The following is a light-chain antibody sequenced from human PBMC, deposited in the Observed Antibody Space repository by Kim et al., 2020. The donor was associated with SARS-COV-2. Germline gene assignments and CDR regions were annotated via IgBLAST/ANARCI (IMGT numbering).Light chain of an antibody. CDR3: QQYNSYPLT. V-gene: IGKV1-5*03. Sequence: VGDRVTTTCRASPSTGTLLPWDHQNPGKAPKLLIYKSSSLESGVPSRFSGSGSGTEFTLTIRSLQPDDFATYYCQQYNSYPLTFGGGTKVDIK. CDR2: KSS. J-gene: IGKJ4*01. CDR1: PSTGTL.